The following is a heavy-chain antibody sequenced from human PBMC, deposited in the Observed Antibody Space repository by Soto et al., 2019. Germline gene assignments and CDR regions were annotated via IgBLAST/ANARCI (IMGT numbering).Heavy chain of an antibody. CDR2: ISENSGGT. D-gene: IGHD6-25*01. Sequence: EVQLLESGGGLVQPGGSLRLSCAASGFTFSRHAMTWVRQAPGKGLEWVSSISENSGGTYYADSVKGRFTISRDNSKNTLYLQMNSLRAEDTALYYCARKPSGCDSWGQGTLVTVSS. J-gene: IGHJ5*01. CDR1: GFTFSRHA. CDR3: ARKPSGCDS. V-gene: IGHV3-23*01.